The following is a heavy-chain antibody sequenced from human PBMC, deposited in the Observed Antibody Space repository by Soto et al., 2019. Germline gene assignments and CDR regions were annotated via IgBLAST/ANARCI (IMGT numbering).Heavy chain of an antibody. Sequence: KTGGSLRLSCAVSGFTFTRYSMNWVRQAPGKGLEWVSSISSTTNYIYYGDSMKGRFTISRDNAKNSLYLEMNSLRAEDTAVYYCARESEDLTSNFDYWGQGTLVTVSS. CDR3: ARESEDLTSNFDY. J-gene: IGHJ4*02. V-gene: IGHV3-21*06. CDR1: GFTFTRYS. CDR2: ISSTTNYI.